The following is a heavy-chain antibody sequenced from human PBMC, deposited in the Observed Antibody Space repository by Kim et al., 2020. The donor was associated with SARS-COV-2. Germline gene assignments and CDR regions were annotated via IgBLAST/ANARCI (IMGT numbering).Heavy chain of an antibody. V-gene: IGHV3-33*01. D-gene: IGHD1-26*01. CDR1: GFTFSSYG. J-gene: IGHJ4*02. CDR2: IWYDGSNK. Sequence: GGSLRLSCAASGFTFSSYGMHWVRQAPGKGLEWVAVIWYDGSNKYYADSVKGRFTISRDNSKNTLYLQMNSLRAEDTAVYYCARDNGNLVGATPLYYWGQGTLVTVSS. CDR3: ARDNGNLVGATPLYY.